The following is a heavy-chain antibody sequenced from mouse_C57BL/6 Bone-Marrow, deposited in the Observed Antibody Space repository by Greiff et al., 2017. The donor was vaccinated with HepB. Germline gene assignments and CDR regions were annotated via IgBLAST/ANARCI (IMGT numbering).Heavy chain of an antibody. Sequence: VQLQQSGPELVKPGASVKISCKASGYSFTGYYMNWVKQSPEKSLEWIGEINPSTGGTTYNQKFKAKATLTADKSSSTAYMQLKSLTSEDAAVYYCARDGGYYEDYAMDCWGQGTSVTVSS. V-gene: IGHV1-42*01. J-gene: IGHJ4*01. CDR2: INPSTGGT. CDR1: GYSFTGYY. D-gene: IGHD2-3*01. CDR3: ARDGGYYEDYAMDC.